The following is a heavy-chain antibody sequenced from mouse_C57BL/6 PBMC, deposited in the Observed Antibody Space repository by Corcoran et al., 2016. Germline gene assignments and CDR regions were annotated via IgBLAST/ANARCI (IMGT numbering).Heavy chain of an antibody. CDR3: ARDGDYAAY. CDR2: ISYDGSN. V-gene: IGHV3-6*01. J-gene: IGHJ3*01. Sequence: DVQLQESGPGLVKPSQSLSLTYSVTGYSITSGYYWNWIRQFPGNKLEWMGYISYDGSNNYNPSLKNRISITRDTSKNQFFLKLNSVTTEDTATYYCARDGDYAAYWGQGTLVTVSA. CDR1: GYSITSGYY. D-gene: IGHD2-13*01.